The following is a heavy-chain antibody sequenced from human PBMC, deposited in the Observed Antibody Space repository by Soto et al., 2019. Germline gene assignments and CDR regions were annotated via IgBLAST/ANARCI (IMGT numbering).Heavy chain of an antibody. CDR1: GFTFSSYW. Sequence: EVQLVESGGGLVQPGGSLRLSCAASGFTFSSYWMHWVRQAPGKGLVWVSRINSDGSSTSYADSVKGRFTISRDNAKNTLYLQMNSLRAEDTAVYYCARVPDPVVVIAIDGAEYFQHWGQGTLVTVSS. CDR3: ARVPDPVVVIAIDGAEYFQH. V-gene: IGHV3-74*01. J-gene: IGHJ1*01. CDR2: INSDGSST. D-gene: IGHD2-21*01.